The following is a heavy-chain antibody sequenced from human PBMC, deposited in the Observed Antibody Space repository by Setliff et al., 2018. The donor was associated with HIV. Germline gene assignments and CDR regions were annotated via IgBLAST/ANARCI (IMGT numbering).Heavy chain of an antibody. D-gene: IGHD3-22*01. J-gene: IGHJ4*02. V-gene: IGHV1-46*01. CDR2: INPNDGET. CDR1: GDTFSTYV. Sequence: ASVKVSCKSSGDTFSTYVFTWVRQAPGQGLEWMGVINPNDGETVYAPNFHGRFTISRDNAKNSLYLQMNSLRAEDTAVYYCARDRLYYYDSSDNYFDYWGQGTLVTVSS. CDR3: ARDRLYYYDSSDNYFDY.